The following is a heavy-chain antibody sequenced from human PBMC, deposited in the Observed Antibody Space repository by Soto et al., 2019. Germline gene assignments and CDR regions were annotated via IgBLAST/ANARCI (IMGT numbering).Heavy chain of an antibody. CDR2: ISYDGSNK. J-gene: IGHJ6*02. CDR1: GFTFSSYA. CDR3: ARDLLGDYYYYGMDV. V-gene: IGHV3-30-3*01. Sequence: GGSLRLSCAASGFTFSSYAMHWVRQAPGKGLEWVAVISYDGSNKYYADSVKGRFTISRDNSKNTLYLQMNSLRAEDTAVYYCARDLLGDYYYYGMDVWGQGTTVTVSS. D-gene: IGHD3-16*01.